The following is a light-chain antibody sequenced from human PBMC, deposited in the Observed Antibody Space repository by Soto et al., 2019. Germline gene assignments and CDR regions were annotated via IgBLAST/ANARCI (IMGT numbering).Light chain of an antibody. CDR3: SSYAGSSKGV. V-gene: IGLV2-8*01. CDR2: EVT. CDR1: NRDVGGYNH. Sequence: QSALTQPPSASGSPGQSVTISCTGTNRDVGGYNHVSWYQQHPGKAPKLIIYEVTERPSGVPDRFSGSKSGNTASLTVSGLQPEDEADYYCSSYAGSSKGVFGGGTKLTVL. J-gene: IGLJ3*02.